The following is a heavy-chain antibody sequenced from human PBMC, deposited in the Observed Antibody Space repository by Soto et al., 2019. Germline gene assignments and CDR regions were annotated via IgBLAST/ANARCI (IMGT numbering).Heavy chain of an antibody. CDR2: VYFSGGT. CDR3: ARWVEVSLDYFDS. Sequence: SETPSLTCTVSGGSFSPNYWAWIRQPPGKGLEWVGYVYFSGGTYYNPSLKSRVTISVDTSKNQFSLNLSSVTAADTAVYFCARWVEVSLDYFDSWGQGIPVTVSS. J-gene: IGHJ4*02. CDR1: GGSFSPNY. D-gene: IGHD2-15*01. V-gene: IGHV4-59*12.